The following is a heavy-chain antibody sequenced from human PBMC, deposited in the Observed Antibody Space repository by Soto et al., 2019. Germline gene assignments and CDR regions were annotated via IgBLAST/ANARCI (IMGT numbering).Heavy chain of an antibody. V-gene: IGHV4-59*12. CDR3: ARGSPLSSSFPLDY. Sequence: QVQLQESGPGLVKPSETLSLTCTVSGGSISRYYLSWIRQPPGKGLEWIGYIYYTGSTNYSPSLKSRVTISLDTSKNQFSLTLNSLTAADTAVYYCARGSPLSSSFPLDYWGQGTLVAVSS. CDR2: IYYTGST. J-gene: IGHJ4*02. D-gene: IGHD6-6*01. CDR1: GGSISRYY.